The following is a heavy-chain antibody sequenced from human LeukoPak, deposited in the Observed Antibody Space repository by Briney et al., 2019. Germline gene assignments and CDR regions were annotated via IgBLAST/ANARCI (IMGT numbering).Heavy chain of an antibody. CDR1: GFTSTSYT. Sequence: GGSPRLSCAASGFTSTSYTMNYVRQAPGKGREWISYIRTSGGVISYTDSVRGRFTISTDSAKNSLYLQMNSLRDDDTAVYYCVRDQFYAFDVWGQGTMVTVSS. CDR2: IRTSGGVI. J-gene: IGHJ3*01. CDR3: VRDQFYAFDV. V-gene: IGHV3-48*02.